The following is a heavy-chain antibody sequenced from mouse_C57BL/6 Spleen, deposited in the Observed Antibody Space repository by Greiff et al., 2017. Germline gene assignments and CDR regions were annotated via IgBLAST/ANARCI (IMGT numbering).Heavy chain of an antibody. Sequence: EVKLVESGGGLVQPGGSMKLSCVASGFTFSNYWMNWVRQSPEKGLEWVAQIRLKSDNYATHYAESVKGRFTISRDDSKSSVYLQMNNLRAEDTGIYYCTESPSYYYAMDYWGQGTSVTVSS. CDR2: IRLKSDNYAT. J-gene: IGHJ4*01. CDR3: TESPSYYYAMDY. V-gene: IGHV6-3*01. CDR1: GFTFSNYW.